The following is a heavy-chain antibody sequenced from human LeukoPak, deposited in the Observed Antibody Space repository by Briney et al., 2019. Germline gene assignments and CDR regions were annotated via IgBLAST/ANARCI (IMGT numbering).Heavy chain of an antibody. V-gene: IGHV3-21*01. CDR2: ISSSSSYI. CDR1: GFTFSSYS. CDR3: ARSLGGSYSQRLAVVDY. Sequence: GGSLRLSCAASGFTFSSYSMNWVRQAPGKGLEWVSSISSSSSYIYYADSVKGRFTISRDNAKNSLYLQMNSLRAEDTAVYYCARSLGGSYSQRLAVVDYWGRGTRVTVSS. J-gene: IGHJ4*02. D-gene: IGHD1-26*01.